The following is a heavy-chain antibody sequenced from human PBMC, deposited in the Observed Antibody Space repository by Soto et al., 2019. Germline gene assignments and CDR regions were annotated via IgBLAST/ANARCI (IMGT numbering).Heavy chain of an antibody. D-gene: IGHD5-12*01. CDR3: EGGIRVATFGFDF. V-gene: IGHV3-11*04. CDR2: ISSSGSTI. Sequence: AFWLTFIDFYVRWIRQAPGKGLEWVSYISSSGSTIYYADSVKGRFTISRDNAKNSLYLQMNSLRAEDTVLYYEEGGIRVATFGFDFWRQGTLVTVSS. J-gene: IGHJ4*02. CDR1: WLTFIDFY.